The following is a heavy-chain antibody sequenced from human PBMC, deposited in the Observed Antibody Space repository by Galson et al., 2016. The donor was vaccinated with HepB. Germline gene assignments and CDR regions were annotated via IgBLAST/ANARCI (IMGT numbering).Heavy chain of an antibody. D-gene: IGHD2-2*01. CDR2: IYSDDST. J-gene: IGHJ4*02. V-gene: IGHV3-66*01. Sequence: SLRLSCAASGFTVSTNYMSWVRQAPGKGLEWVSVIYSDDSTYYADSVEGRFTISRDNSKNTVYFQLNSLRVEATAVYYCARDSPLPAAFDYWGQGTLVTVTS. CDR1: GFTVSTNY. CDR3: ARDSPLPAAFDY.